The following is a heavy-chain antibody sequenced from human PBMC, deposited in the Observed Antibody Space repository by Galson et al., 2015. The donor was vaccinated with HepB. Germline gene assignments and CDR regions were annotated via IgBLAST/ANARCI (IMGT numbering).Heavy chain of an antibody. CDR2: IYSGGRP. CDR1: GFTVSNNY. D-gene: IGHD5-12*01. Sequence: SLRLSCAASGFTVSNNYMSWVRQVAGKGLEWVAIIYSGGRPDYADSVKGRFTISSDNSKNTLYLQMTSLRAEDTAPYYWAKDPGIYDASTGWGRGTLVTVSS. J-gene: IGHJ4*02. V-gene: IGHV3-66*02. CDR3: AKDPGIYDASTG.